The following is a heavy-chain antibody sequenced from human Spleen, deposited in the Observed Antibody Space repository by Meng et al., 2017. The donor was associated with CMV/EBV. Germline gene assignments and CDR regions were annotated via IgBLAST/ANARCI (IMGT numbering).Heavy chain of an antibody. J-gene: IGHJ4*02. CDR1: GYTFTSYG. CDR2: ISAYSGGT. Sequence: ASVKVSCKASGYTFTSYGISWVRQAPGQGLEWMGWISAYSGGTNFAQKFQGRVTMTRDTSISTAYMELSRLRSDDTAVYYCARDLGYCSSPSCSFLDYWGQGTLVTVSS. V-gene: IGHV1-2*02. CDR3: ARDLGYCSSPSCSFLDY. D-gene: IGHD2-2*03.